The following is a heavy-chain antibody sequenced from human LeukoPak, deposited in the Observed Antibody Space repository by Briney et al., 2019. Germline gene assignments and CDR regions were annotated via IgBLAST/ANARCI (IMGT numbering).Heavy chain of an antibody. D-gene: IGHD3-10*01. J-gene: IGHJ4*02. CDR3: AKAGYGSGSYYFDY. V-gene: IGHV3-9*01. CDR2: ISWNSGSI. Sequence: GGSLRLSCAASGFTFDDYAMHCVRQAPGKGLECVSGISWNSGSIGYADSVKGRFTISRDNAKNSLYLQMNSLRAEDTALYYCAKAGYGSGSYYFDYWGQGTLVTVSS. CDR1: GFTFDDYA.